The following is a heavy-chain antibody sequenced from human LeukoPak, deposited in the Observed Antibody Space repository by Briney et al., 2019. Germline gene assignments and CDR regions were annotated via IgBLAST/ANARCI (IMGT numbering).Heavy chain of an antibody. CDR1: GGTFSSYA. Sequence: SVKVSCKAPGGTFSSYAISWVRQAPGQGLEWMGGIIPIFGTANYAQKFQGRVTITTDESTSTAYMELSSLRSEDTAVYCCASDKVKSSYDFWSGYYTVVIDYWGQGTLVTVSS. CDR2: IIPIFGTA. J-gene: IGHJ4*02. CDR3: ASDKVKSSYDFWSGYYTVVIDY. D-gene: IGHD3-3*01. V-gene: IGHV1-69*05.